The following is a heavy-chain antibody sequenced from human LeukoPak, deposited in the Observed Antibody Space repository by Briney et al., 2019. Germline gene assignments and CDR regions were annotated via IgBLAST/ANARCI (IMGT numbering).Heavy chain of an antibody. CDR3: ARHRDYYDT. D-gene: IGHD3-22*01. Sequence: PSETLSLTRTVSGASINNNFWTWIRQPPGKGLEWIGYIYSSGSANYNPSLKSRVIISGDTSKNQISLNLTSVTAADTALYFCARHRDYYDTWGHGTLVTVSS. V-gene: IGHV4-59*08. CDR1: GASINNNF. CDR2: IYSSGSA. J-gene: IGHJ4*01.